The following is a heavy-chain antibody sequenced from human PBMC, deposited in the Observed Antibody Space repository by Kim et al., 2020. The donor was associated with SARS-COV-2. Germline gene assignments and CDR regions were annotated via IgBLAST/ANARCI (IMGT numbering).Heavy chain of an antibody. D-gene: IGHD2-2*01. CDR2: INLIGSI. CDR1: GETFTGYY. CDR3: ARSGYCTTTNCMRGNWFDP. J-gene: IGHJ5*02. Sequence: SETLSLTCAVYGETFTGYYWSWIRQPPGKGLEWIGEINLIGSINYNPSLKSRVIISVDTSKSQFSLKVTSVNATDTAVYYCARSGYCTTTNCMRGNWFDPWGQGTRGTVSS. V-gene: IGHV4-34*01.